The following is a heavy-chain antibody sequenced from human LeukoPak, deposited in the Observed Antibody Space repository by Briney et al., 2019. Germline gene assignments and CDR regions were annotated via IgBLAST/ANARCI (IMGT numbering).Heavy chain of an antibody. D-gene: IGHD2-2*03. CDR3: VTAAPGDCSSTSCSLFDN. CDR2: ISISGDGT. Sequence: GGSLRLSRAASGFTFSSYSMNWVRQAPGKGLEWVSTISISGDGTYYADPVKGRFTMSRDKSKNTVYLQMSSLRAEDTAVYYCVTAAPGDCSSTSCSLFDNWGQGILVTVSS. J-gene: IGHJ4*02. CDR1: GFTFSSYS. V-gene: IGHV3-23*01.